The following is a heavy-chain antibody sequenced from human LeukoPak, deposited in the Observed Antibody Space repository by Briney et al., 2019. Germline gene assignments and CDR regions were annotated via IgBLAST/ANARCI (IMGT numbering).Heavy chain of an antibody. CDR1: GYTFTSYG. D-gene: IGHD1-20*01. V-gene: IGHV1-18*01. CDR2: ISAYNGNT. Sequence: GASVKVSCKASGYTFTSYGISWVRQAPGQGLEWMGWISAYNGNTNYAQKLQGRVTMTTDTSTSTAYMELSRLRSDDTAVYYCARDAQVTGTTPLDYWGQGTLVTVSS. J-gene: IGHJ4*02. CDR3: ARDAQVTGTTPLDY.